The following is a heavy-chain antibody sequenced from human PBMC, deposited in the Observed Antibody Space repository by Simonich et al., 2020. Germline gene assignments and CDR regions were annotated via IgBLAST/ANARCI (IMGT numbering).Heavy chain of an antibody. CDR1: GYSISSGYY. Sequence: QVQLQESGPGLVKPSETLSLTCAVSGYSISSGYYWGWIRQPPGKGLEWFGSIYHSGSTYYNPSLKSRGTISVDTSKNQFSLKLSSVTAADTAVYYCARVGYSNYYYYGMDVWGQGTTVTVSS. CDR2: IYHSGST. CDR3: ARVGYSNYYYYGMDV. V-gene: IGHV4-38-2*01. J-gene: IGHJ6*02. D-gene: IGHD6-13*01.